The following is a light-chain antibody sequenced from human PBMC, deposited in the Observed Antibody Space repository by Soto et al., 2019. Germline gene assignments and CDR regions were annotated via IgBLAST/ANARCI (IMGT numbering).Light chain of an antibody. CDR3: QQYGGSPWT. CDR1: QSVSSNY. V-gene: IGKV3-20*01. CDR2: GVS. J-gene: IGKJ1*01. Sequence: EIVLTQSPGTLSLSPGERATLSCRASQSVSSNYLAWFQQRPGQPPRLIIYGVSTRATGTPDRFSASGSGTDFTLTINRLEREDFAVDDCQQYGGSPWTFGQGTKLEIK.